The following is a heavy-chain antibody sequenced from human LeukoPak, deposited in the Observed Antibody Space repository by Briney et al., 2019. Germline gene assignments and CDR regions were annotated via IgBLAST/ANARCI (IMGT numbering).Heavy chain of an antibody. Sequence: PSETLSLTCAVSGGSISSSRYYWGWIRQPPGKGLEWIGTIFYSGSTYYNPSLKSRISISVDTSKNQFSLKLSSVTAADTAVYYCARVARIAAAIDAFEIWGQGTMVTVSS. J-gene: IGHJ3*02. V-gene: IGHV4-39*01. D-gene: IGHD6-13*01. CDR2: IFYSGST. CDR1: GGSISSSRYY. CDR3: ARVARIAAAIDAFEI.